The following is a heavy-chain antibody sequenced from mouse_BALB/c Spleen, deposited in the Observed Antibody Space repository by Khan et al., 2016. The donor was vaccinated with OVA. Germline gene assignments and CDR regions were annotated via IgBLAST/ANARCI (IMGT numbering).Heavy chain of an antibody. CDR3: SRSNGNYWFAY. Sequence: QIQLVQSGPELKKPGETVKISSKASGYTLTDYGMNWVKQAPGKGLKWMGWINTYTGEATYADDFKGRFAFSLETSASTAYLQINNLKTEDTATYFCSRSNGNYWFAYWGQGTLVTVSA. V-gene: IGHV9-3-1*01. J-gene: IGHJ3*01. CDR2: INTYTGEA. D-gene: IGHD2-1*01. CDR1: GYTLTDYG.